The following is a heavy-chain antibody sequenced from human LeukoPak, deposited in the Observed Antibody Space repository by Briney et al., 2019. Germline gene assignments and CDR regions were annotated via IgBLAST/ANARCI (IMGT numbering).Heavy chain of an antibody. Sequence: GGSLRLSCAVSGITLSNYGMSWVRLAPGKGLEWVAGISGSGGGTKYADSVKGRFTISRDNPRNTLYLQMNSLRAEDTAVYFCAKRGVVIRVILVGFHEEAYYFDSWGQGALVTVSS. CDR2: ISGSGGGT. D-gene: IGHD3-22*01. CDR3: AKRGVVIRVILVGFHEEAYYFDS. J-gene: IGHJ4*02. CDR1: GITLSNYG. V-gene: IGHV3-23*01.